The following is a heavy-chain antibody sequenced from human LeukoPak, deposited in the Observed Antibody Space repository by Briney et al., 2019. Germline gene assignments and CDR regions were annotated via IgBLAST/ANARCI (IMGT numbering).Heavy chain of an antibody. J-gene: IGHJ5*02. Sequence: GASVKVSCKASGYTFTGYYMHWVRQAPGQGLEWMGWINPNSGGTNYVQKFQGRVTMTRDTSISTAYMELSRLRSDDTAVYYCARDNWQADWFDPWGQGTLVTVSS. V-gene: IGHV1-2*02. CDR3: ARDNWQADWFDP. D-gene: IGHD1-20*01. CDR1: GYTFTGYY. CDR2: INPNSGGT.